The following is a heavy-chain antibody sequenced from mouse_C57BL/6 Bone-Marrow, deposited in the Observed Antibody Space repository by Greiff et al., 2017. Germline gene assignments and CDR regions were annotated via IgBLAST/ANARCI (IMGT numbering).Heavy chain of an antibody. CDR2: ISDGGSYT. V-gene: IGHV5-4*01. Sequence: EVKLVESGGGLVKPGGSLKLSCAASGFTFSSYAMSWVRQTPEKRLEWVATISDGGSYTYYPDNVKGRFTISRDNAKNNLYLQMSHLKSEDTAMYYCARDPSNYFHYWGQGTTLTVSS. CDR3: ARDPSNYFHY. CDR1: GFTFSSYA. J-gene: IGHJ2*01.